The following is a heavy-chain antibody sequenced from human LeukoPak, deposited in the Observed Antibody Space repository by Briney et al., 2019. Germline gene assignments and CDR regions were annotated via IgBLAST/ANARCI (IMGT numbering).Heavy chain of an antibody. CDR2: ISSSGSTI. V-gene: IGHV3-11*01. CDR3: ARDPEYYDSSGTFDY. Sequence: AGGSLRLSCAASGFTFSDYYMSWIRQAPGKGLEWVSYISSSGSTIYYADSVKGRFTISRDKAQNSLYLQMNSLRAQDTAVYYCARDPEYYDSSGTFDYWGQGKLVTVSS. J-gene: IGHJ4*02. CDR1: GFTFSDYY. D-gene: IGHD3-22*01.